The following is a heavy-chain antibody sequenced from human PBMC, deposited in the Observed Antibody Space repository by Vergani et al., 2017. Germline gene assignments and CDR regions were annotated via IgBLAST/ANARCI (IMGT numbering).Heavy chain of an antibody. Sequence: QMQLVQSGAEVKKPGSSVKVSCKASGYTFTYRYLNWVRQAPGQALEWMGWITPFNGNTNYTQKFPDRVTITRDRSMSTAYMELSSLRSEDTAMYYCALAESSTSCINSVCITPETGSWCDPWGQGTLVTVSS. CDR2: ITPFNGNT. D-gene: IGHD2-2*01. CDR1: GYTFTYRY. J-gene: IGHJ5*02. V-gene: IGHV1-45*02. CDR3: ALAESSTSCINSVCITPETGSWCDP.